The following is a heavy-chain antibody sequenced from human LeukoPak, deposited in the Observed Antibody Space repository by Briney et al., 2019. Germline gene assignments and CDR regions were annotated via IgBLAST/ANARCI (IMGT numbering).Heavy chain of an antibody. CDR1: GYTFTGYY. CDR3: ARDRDICSGGTCYSYYMDV. D-gene: IGHD2-15*01. Sequence: ASVKVSCKASGYTFTGYYLHWVRQAPGQGLEWMGWIHPNSGGTNYAQKFQGRVTMTRDTSISTAYMELSRLTSDDTAVYYCARDRDICSGGTCYSYYMDVWGKGTTVTVSS. CDR2: IHPNSGGT. J-gene: IGHJ6*03. V-gene: IGHV1-2*02.